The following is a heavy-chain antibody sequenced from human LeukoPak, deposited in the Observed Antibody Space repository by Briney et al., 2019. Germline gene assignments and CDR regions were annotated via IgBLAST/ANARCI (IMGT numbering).Heavy chain of an antibody. CDR1: GYTFTGYY. CDR3: ATLYDILTGLVLDY. D-gene: IGHD3-9*01. CDR2: INPNSGGT. V-gene: IGHV1-2*02. J-gene: IGHJ4*02. Sequence: GASVKVSCKASGYTFTGYYIYWVRQAPGQGLEWMGWINPNSGGTNYAQKFQGRATMTRDTSISTAYMELSRLRSDDTAVYYCATLYDILTGLVLDYWGQGTLVTVSS.